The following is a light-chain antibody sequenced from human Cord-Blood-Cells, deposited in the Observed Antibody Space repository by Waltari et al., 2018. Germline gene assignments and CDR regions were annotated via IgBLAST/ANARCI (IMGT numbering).Light chain of an antibody. CDR1: QGISNY. J-gene: IGKJ1*01. CDR2: AAS. CDR3: QQYYSFPWT. V-gene: IGKV1D-8*03. Sequence: VIWMTQSPSLLSASTGDRVTNSCRMSQGISNYLAWYQQKPGKAPELLIYAASTLQSGVPSRFSGSGSGTDFTLTISCLQSEEFATYYCQQYYSFPWTFGQGTKVEIK.